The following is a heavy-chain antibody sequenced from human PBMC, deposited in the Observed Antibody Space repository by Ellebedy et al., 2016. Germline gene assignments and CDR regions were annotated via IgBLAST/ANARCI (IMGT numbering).Heavy chain of an antibody. CDR1: GYTFTSYG. CDR2: ISAYNGNT. V-gene: IGHV1-18*01. Sequence: ASVKVSXXASGYTFTSYGISWVRQAPGQGLEWMGWISAYNGNTNYAQKLQGRVTMTTDTSTSTAYMELRSLRSDDTAVYYCARGDYGGSADYYYGMDVWGQGTTVTVSS. J-gene: IGHJ6*02. D-gene: IGHD4-23*01. CDR3: ARGDYGGSADYYYGMDV.